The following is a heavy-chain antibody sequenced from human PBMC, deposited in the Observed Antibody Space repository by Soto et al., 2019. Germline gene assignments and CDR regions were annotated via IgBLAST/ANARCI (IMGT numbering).Heavy chain of an antibody. J-gene: IGHJ4*02. CDR1: TGYA. V-gene: IGHV3-23*01. CDR2: ISPTGNT. D-gene: IGHD3-9*01. CDR3: AKDPSTGHAVL. Sequence: GSLRLSCTALTGYAMSWVRRGPGKGLEWISTISPTGNTHYADSVEGRFTNSRDDSKNTFYLQMNNLRADDTGVYYCAKDPSTGHAVLWGQGTLVTVSS.